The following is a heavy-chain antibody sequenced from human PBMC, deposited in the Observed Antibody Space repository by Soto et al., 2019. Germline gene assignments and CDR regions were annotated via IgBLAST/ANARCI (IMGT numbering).Heavy chain of an antibody. V-gene: IGHV3-30-3*01. CDR3: ARDGGYSYGYCNY. CDR2: ISHDGSNK. Sequence: AGGSLRLSCAASGFTFSSYAMHWVRQAPGKGLEWVAVISHDGSNKYYADSVKGRFTISRDNSKNTLYLQMNSLRAEDTAVYYCARDGGYSYGYCNYWGQGTLVTVSS. J-gene: IGHJ4*02. CDR1: GFTFSSYA. D-gene: IGHD5-18*01.